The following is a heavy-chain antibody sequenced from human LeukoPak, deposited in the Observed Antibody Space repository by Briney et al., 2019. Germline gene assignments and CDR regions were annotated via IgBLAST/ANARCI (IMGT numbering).Heavy chain of an antibody. CDR3: ARDRAGDYSDY. CDR2: IYSGGST. CDR1: GFTVSSNY. D-gene: IGHD4-17*01. Sequence: PGGSLGLSCAASGFTVSSNYMSWVRQAPGKGLGWVSVIYSGGSTYYADSVKSRFTISRDNSKNTLYLQMNSLRAEDTAVYYCARDRAGDYSDYWGQGTLVSASS. J-gene: IGHJ4*02. V-gene: IGHV3-53*01.